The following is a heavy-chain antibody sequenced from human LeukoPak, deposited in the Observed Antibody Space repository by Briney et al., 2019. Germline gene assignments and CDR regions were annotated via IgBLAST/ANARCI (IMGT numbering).Heavy chain of an antibody. CDR1: GYTFTIFD. Sequence: ASVKVSCKASGYTFTIFDFNWVRQATGQGLEWMGWMKSNNGHTGYAQKFQGRVTMTRDTSISTAYMELSSLTFEDTAVYYCARGPPNWGMVGYWGQGTLVTVSS. J-gene: IGHJ4*02. CDR3: ARGPPNWGMVGY. V-gene: IGHV1-8*01. CDR2: MKSNNGHT. D-gene: IGHD7-27*01.